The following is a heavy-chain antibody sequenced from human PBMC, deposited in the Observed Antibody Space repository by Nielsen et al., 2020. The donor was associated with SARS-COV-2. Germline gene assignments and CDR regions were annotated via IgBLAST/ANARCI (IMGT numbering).Heavy chain of an antibody. Sequence: GGSLRLSCAASGFTFSSYSMHWVRQGPGKGLVWVSHIKSDGTKTTYADSVKGRFTISRNNSKNTLYLQMNSLRVEDTAVYYCVKWVQLDLGYYYHGMDVWGQGTTVTVSS. CDR1: GFTFSSYS. CDR3: VKWVQLDLGYYYHGMDV. V-gene: IGHV3-74*01. CDR2: IKSDGTKT. J-gene: IGHJ6*02. D-gene: IGHD6-6*01.